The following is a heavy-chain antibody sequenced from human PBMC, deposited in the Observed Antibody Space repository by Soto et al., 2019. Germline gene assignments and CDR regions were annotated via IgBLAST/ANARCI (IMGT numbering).Heavy chain of an antibody. CDR2: IWHDGSGT. CDR1: GFSFSNYG. J-gene: IGHJ4*02. D-gene: IGHD1-26*01. V-gene: IGHV3-33*01. Sequence: GGSLRLSCAASGFSFSNYGMHWVRQAPGKGLEWVGTIWHDGSGTYYGDSVKGRFTISRDTSNNILYLQMNSLRAEDTAAYYCARDSQLEGRTPLLDYWGQGSQVTVSS. CDR3: ARDSQLEGRTPLLDY.